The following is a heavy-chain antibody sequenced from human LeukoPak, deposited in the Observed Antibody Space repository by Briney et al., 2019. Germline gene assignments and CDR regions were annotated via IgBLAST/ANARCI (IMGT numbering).Heavy chain of an antibody. J-gene: IGHJ6*02. V-gene: IGHV3-74*01. D-gene: IGHD5-18*01. Sequence: GGSLRLSCAASGFTFTTYWMHWVRQAPGKELVWVSHINSDGSITSYADSVKGRFTISRDNAKNTLYLQMNSLRAEDTAVYYCARDAVDTANAVWGQGTTVTVSS. CDR2: INSDGSIT. CDR1: GFTFTTYW. CDR3: ARDAVDTANAV.